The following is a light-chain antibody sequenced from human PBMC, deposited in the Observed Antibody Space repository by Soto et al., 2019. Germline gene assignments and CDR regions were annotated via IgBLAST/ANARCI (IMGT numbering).Light chain of an antibody. CDR3: QQHFNGPIT. CDR1: QNIGNK. J-gene: IGKJ5*01. CDR2: GAS. Sequence: IVMTQSPGTLSVSPGERATLSCRASQNIGNKVGWYQKKPGQAPRLLIYGASNRATGIPARFSGSGSGTDFTLTISSLEPEDFAVYYCQQHFNGPITFGQGTRLEIK. V-gene: IGKV3D-15*01.